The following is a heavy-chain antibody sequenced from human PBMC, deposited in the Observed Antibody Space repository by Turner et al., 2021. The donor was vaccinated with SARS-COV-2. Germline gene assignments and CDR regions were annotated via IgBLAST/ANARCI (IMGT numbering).Heavy chain of an antibody. CDR3: ARARGVDYYDSSGQRFDP. V-gene: IGHV1-69*01. Sequence: QVQPVQSGAEMKKPGSSVKVSCKASGGTFSSYAISWVRQAPGQGLEWMGGIIPIFGTANYAQKFQGRVTITADESTRTAYMELSSLRSEDTAVYYCARARGVDYYDSSGQRFDPWGQGTLVTVSS. CDR1: GGTFSSYA. J-gene: IGHJ5*02. CDR2: IIPIFGTA. D-gene: IGHD3-22*01.